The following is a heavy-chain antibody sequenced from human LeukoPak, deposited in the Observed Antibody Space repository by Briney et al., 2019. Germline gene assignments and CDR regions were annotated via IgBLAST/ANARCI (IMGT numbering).Heavy chain of an antibody. CDR1: GFTFSSYS. Sequence: GGSLRLSCAASGFTFSSYSMNWVRQAPGKGLEWVSYISSSSSTIYYADSVKGRFTISRDNAKNSLYLQMNSLRAEDTAVYYCARDGCSSTSCYDALGYYFDYWGQGTLVTVSS. CDR2: ISSSSSTI. J-gene: IGHJ4*02. D-gene: IGHD2-2*01. V-gene: IGHV3-48*01. CDR3: ARDGCSSTSCYDALGYYFDY.